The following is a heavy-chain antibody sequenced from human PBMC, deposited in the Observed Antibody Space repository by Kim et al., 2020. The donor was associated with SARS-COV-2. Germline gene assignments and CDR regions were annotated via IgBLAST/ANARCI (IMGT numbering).Heavy chain of an antibody. J-gene: IGHJ6*02. D-gene: IGHD3-10*01. CDR3: ARASERGVLSYRRQGSYYYYGMDV. CDR1: GFTVSSNY. V-gene: IGHV3-53*01. Sequence: GGSLRLSCAASGFTVSSNYMSWVRQAPGKGLEWVSVIYSGGSTYYADSVKGRFTISRDNSKNTLYLQMNSLRAEDTAVYYCARASERGVLSYRRQGSYYYYGMDVCGLGTTVTVSS. CDR2: IYSGGST.